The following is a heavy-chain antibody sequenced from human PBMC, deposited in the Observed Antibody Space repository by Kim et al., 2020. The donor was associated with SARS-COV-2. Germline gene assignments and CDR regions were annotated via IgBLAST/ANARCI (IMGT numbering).Heavy chain of an antibody. Sequence: GTIENAASVKGRFTISRDESKSIAYLQMNSLKTEDTAVYYCSTSIITSSDYWGQGTLVTVSS. V-gene: IGHV3-49*02. CDR3: STSIITSSDY. J-gene: IGHJ4*02. CDR2: GTI. D-gene: IGHD3-22*01.